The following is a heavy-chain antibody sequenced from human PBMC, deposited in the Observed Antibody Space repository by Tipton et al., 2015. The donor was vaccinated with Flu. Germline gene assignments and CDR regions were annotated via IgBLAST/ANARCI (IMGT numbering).Heavy chain of an antibody. Sequence: QSGAEVKKPGASVKVPCKASGYTFTSYDINWVRQATGQGLEWMGWMNPNSGNTGYAQKFQGRVTMTRNTSISTAYMELRSLRSEDTAVYYCASGSGWFNGYYYYGMDVWGQGTTVTVSS. D-gene: IGHD6-19*01. V-gene: IGHV1-8*01. CDR1: GYTFTSYD. CDR3: ASGSGWFNGYYYYGMDV. CDR2: MNPNSGNT. J-gene: IGHJ6*02.